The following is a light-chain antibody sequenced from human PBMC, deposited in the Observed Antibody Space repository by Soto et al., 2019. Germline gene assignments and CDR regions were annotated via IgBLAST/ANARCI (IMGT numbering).Light chain of an antibody. CDR2: GAS. V-gene: IGKV3-20*01. CDR3: QQYGGSLSWT. Sequence: EVVLTQSPGTLSLSPGERATLSCRASQSVSSNYLAWYQHKPGQATRLLIYGASDRAAGIPDRFSGGGSGTDFTLTISRLEPEDFSVYYCQQYGGSLSWTFGQGTKVEIK. CDR1: QSVSSNY. J-gene: IGKJ1*01.